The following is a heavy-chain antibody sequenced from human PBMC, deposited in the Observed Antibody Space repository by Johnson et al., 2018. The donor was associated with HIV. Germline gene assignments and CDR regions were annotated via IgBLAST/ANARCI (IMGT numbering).Heavy chain of an antibody. D-gene: IGHD1-26*01. V-gene: IGHV3-30*02. Sequence: QVQLVESGGGVVQPGGSRRLSCAAFGFTFSNYGMHWVRLAPGKGLEWVAFIRHDGNNKYYADSVKGRFTISRDNSKNTLYLQMHSLRAEDTAVYYCAREGSGIAGGGAFDIWGQGTMVTVSS. CDR2: IRHDGNNK. J-gene: IGHJ3*02. CDR3: AREGSGIAGGGAFDI. CDR1: GFTFSNYG.